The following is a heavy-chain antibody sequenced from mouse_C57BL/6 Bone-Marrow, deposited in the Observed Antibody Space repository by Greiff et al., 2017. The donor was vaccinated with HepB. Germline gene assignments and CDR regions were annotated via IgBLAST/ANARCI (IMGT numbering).Heavy chain of an antibody. D-gene: IGHD2-5*01. V-gene: IGHV1-64*01. J-gene: IGHJ4*01. CDR3: ARSYYSTNYAMDY. Sequence: QVQLKQPGAELVKPGASVKLSCKASGYTFTSYWMHWVKQRPGQGLEWIGMIHPNSGSTNYNEKFKSKATLTVDKSSSTAYMQLSSLTSEDSAVYYCARSYYSTNYAMDYWGQGTSVTVSS. CDR2: IHPNSGST. CDR1: GYTFTSYW.